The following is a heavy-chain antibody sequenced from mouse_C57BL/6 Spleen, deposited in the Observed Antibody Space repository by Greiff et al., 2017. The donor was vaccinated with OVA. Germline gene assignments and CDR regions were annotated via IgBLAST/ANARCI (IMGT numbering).Heavy chain of an antibody. J-gene: IGHJ2*01. Sequence: VKLVESGPGLVQPSQCLSISCTVSGFSLTSYGVHWVRQSPGKGLEWLGVIWSGGSTDYNAAFISRLSISKDNSQIQVFFKMNSLQADDTAIYYCASYDLDYWGQGTTLTVSS. CDR3: ASYDLDY. D-gene: IGHD2-12*01. V-gene: IGHV2-2*01. CDR1: GFSLTSYG. CDR2: IWSGGST.